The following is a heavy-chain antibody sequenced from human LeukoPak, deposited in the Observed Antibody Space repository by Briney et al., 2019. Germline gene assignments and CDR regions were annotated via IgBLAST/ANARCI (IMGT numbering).Heavy chain of an antibody. J-gene: IGHJ4*02. CDR1: GGSFSGYY. Sequence: SETLSLTCAVYGGSFSGYYWSWIRQPPGKGLEWIGEINHSGSINYNPSLKSRVTISVDTSKNQFSLKLSSVTAADTAVYYCARGGILTGYLPGNFDYWGQGTLVTVSS. D-gene: IGHD3-9*01. CDR2: INHSGSI. CDR3: ARGGILTGYLPGNFDY. V-gene: IGHV4-34*01.